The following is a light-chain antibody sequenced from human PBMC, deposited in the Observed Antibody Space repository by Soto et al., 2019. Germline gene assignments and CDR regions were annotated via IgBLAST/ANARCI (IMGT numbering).Light chain of an antibody. CDR2: LNSDGSH. CDR1: SGHSNYA. CDR3: QTWGSGIVV. V-gene: IGLV4-69*01. Sequence: QLVLTQWPSASASLGASVKLTCTLRSGHSNYAIAWHQQQSEKGPRYLMKLNSDGSHSKGDGIPDRFSGSSSGAERYLTISSLQSEDEADYYCQTWGSGIVVFGGGTKVTVL. J-gene: IGLJ2*01.